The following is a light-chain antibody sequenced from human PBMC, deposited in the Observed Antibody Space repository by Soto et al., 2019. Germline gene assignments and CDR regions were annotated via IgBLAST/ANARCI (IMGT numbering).Light chain of an antibody. Sequence: QSVLIQPPSESGTPGQRVTIYCSGSISNNAGNTVSWYRQVPGTAPKLLIYHNDERPSGVPDRISGSKSGTSASLAISGLQSDDEASYYCAVWDDSLTGLVFGGGTKLTVL. J-gene: IGLJ3*02. CDR2: HND. CDR3: AVWDDSLTGLV. CDR1: ISNNAGNT. V-gene: IGLV1-44*01.